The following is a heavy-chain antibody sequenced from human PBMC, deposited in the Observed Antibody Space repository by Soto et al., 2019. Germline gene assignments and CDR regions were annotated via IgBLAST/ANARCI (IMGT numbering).Heavy chain of an antibody. CDR3: AREAGAFDY. CDR1: GYTFTSYY. D-gene: IGHD6-19*01. Sequence: QVQLVQSGAEVKKPGASVKVSCKASGYTFTSYYMHWVRQAPGQGLEWMGIINPSGGSTSYAQKCQGRVTMTRDTSTSTVYMERSSLRSEDTAGYYCAREAGAFDYWGQGTLVTVSS. CDR2: INPSGGST. J-gene: IGHJ4*02. V-gene: IGHV1-46*01.